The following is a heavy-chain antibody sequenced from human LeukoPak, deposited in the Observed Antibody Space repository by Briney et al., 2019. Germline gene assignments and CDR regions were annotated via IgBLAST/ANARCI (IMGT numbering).Heavy chain of an antibody. Sequence: PGGSLRLSCAASGFSFGNYGMHWVRQAPGKGLEWLAFRRYDGTNKYYADSVKGRFTISRDNSKNTLYLEMNSLRVEDTAVYSCAKDRSPTVGAKIFDYWGQGTLVTVSS. J-gene: IGHJ4*02. D-gene: IGHD1-26*01. CDR2: RRYDGTNK. CDR1: GFSFGNYG. V-gene: IGHV3-30*02. CDR3: AKDRSPTVGAKIFDY.